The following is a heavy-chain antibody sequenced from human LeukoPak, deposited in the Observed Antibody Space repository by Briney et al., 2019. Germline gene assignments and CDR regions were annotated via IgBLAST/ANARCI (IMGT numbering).Heavy chain of an antibody. J-gene: IGHJ4*02. Sequence: SQTLSLTCTVSGGSISSGGYYWSWIRQHPGKGLECIGYIYYSGSTYYNPSLKSRVTISVDTSKNQFSLKLSSVTAADTAVYYCARVYCSGGSCYSGVSVFDYWGQGTLVTVSS. CDR2: IYYSGST. D-gene: IGHD2-15*01. CDR3: ARVYCSGGSCYSGVSVFDY. V-gene: IGHV4-31*03. CDR1: GGSISSGGYY.